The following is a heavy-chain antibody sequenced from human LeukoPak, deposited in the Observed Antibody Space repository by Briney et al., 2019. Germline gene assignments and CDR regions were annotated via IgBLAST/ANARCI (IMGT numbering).Heavy chain of an antibody. CDR3: AKYLGKYSYGYSGLDY. J-gene: IGHJ4*02. D-gene: IGHD5-18*01. V-gene: IGHV3-23*01. CDR1: GFTFRRCA. Sequence: GGPLTLPCAASGFTFRRCAMPWVRRAPGKGLEWVSSLSGSGASTFYADSVKCRFTSSRDNSKNTLSLQMSSLRAEDTAVYFCAKYLGKYSYGYSGLDYWGQGTLVTVSS. CDR2: LSGSGAST.